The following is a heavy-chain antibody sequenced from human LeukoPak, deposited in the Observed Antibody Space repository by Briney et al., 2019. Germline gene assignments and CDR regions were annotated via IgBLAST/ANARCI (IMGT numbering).Heavy chain of an antibody. J-gene: IGHJ4*02. V-gene: IGHV5-51*01. CDR2: IWPGDSQP. D-gene: IGHD5-18*01. Sequence: GESLKISCKGSGYSFTSYLIGWVRQKPGKGLEWMGIIWPGDSQPKYSPSFQGQVTISVDKSISTVYLQWSSLKASDTAMYYCARRGYSYDYFDYWGQGTLVTVSS. CDR1: GYSFTSYL. CDR3: ARRGYSYDYFDY.